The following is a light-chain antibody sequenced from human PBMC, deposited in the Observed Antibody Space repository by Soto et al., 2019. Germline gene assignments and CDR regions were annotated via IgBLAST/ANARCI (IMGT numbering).Light chain of an antibody. J-gene: IGKJ1*01. CDR2: DAS. V-gene: IGKV1-5*01. CDR1: QSISSW. Sequence: DIQMTQSPSTLSASLGDRVTITCRASQSISSWLDWYQQKPGKPPKLLIYDASNLERGVPSRFSGSGSGTEFTLTISSLQPADFATYYCQQYKSYSWTFGQGTKVDIK. CDR3: QQYKSYSWT.